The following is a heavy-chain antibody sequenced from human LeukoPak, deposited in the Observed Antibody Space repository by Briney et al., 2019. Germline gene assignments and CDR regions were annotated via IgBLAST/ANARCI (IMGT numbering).Heavy chain of an antibody. CDR3: ARDPEITVTKTYYYYYYMDV. D-gene: IGHD4-17*01. J-gene: IGHJ6*03. Sequence: ASVKVSCKASGYTFTGYYMHWVRQAPGQGLEWMGWINPNSGGTNYAQKFQGRVTMTRDTSISTAYMELSRLRSDDTAVYYCARDPEITVTKTYYYYYYMDVWGKGTTVTISS. V-gene: IGHV1-2*02. CDR1: GYTFTGYY. CDR2: INPNSGGT.